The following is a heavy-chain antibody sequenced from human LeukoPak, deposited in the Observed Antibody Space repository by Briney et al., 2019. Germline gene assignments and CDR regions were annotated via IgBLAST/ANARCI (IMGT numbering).Heavy chain of an antibody. CDR1: GFTFNKFA. D-gene: IGHD3-16*01. CDR3: AKNLGPFDV. J-gene: IGHJ3*01. V-gene: IGHV3-23*01. CDR2: IADAGT. Sequence: GGALRLSCAASGFTFNKFAMTWVRQAPGKGLEWVSTIADAGTYFADSVKGRFTISRDNSKNMLYLQFNSLRAGDTAMYYCAKNLGPFDVRGQGTMVTVSS.